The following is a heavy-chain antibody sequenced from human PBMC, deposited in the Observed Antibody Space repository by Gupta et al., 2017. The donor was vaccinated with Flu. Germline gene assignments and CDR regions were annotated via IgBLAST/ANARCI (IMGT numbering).Heavy chain of an antibody. CDR1: GGSISSSNW. V-gene: IGHV4-4*02. CDR3: ARELLRVAAAGTFWFDP. CDR2: IYHSGST. Sequence: QVQLQESGPGLVKPSGTLSLTCAVSGGSISSSNWWSWVRQPPGKGLEWIGEIYHSGSTNYNPSLKSRVTISVDKSKNQFSLKLSSVTAADTAVYYCARELLRVAAAGTFWFDPWGQGTLVTVSS. J-gene: IGHJ5*02. D-gene: IGHD6-13*01.